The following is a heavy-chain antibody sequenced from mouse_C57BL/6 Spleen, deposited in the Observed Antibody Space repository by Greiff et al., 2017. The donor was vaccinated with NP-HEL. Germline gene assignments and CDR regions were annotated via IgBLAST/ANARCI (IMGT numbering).Heavy chain of an antibody. Sequence: EVKVVESGGGLVKPGGSLKLSCAASGFTFSSYTMSWVRQTPEKRLEWVATISGGGGNTYYPDSVKGRFTISRDNAKNTLYLQMSSLRSEDTALYYCARREATAFDYWGQGTTLTVSS. CDR3: ARREATAFDY. CDR2: ISGGGGNT. J-gene: IGHJ2*01. V-gene: IGHV5-9*01. D-gene: IGHD1-2*01. CDR1: GFTFSSYT.